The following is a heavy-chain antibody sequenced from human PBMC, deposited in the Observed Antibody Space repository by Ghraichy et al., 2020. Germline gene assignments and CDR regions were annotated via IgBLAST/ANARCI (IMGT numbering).Heavy chain of an antibody. D-gene: IGHD6-19*01. Sequence: GESLNISCAASGFIFSSYWMSWVRQAPGKGLKWVANIKKDGSEKYYVDSVKGRFTISRDNAKNSLYLQMNSLRAEDTAVYYCARDLGSGWYFDYWGQGTLVTVSS. V-gene: IGHV3-7*01. J-gene: IGHJ4*02. CDR2: IKKDGSEK. CDR3: ARDLGSGWYFDY. CDR1: GFIFSSYW.